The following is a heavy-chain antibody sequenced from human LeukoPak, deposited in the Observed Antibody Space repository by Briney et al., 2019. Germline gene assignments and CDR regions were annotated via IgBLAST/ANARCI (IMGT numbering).Heavy chain of an antibody. Sequence: GGSLRLSCAASGFTFSSYAMHWVRQAPGKGLEWVAVIWYDGSNKYYADSVKGRFTISRDNSKNTLYLQMNSLRAEDTAVYYCARDKSGLLWFGESSSSMDVWGQGTTVTVSS. D-gene: IGHD3-10*01. CDR1: GFTFSSYA. J-gene: IGHJ6*02. V-gene: IGHV3-33*08. CDR3: ARDKSGLLWFGESSSSMDV. CDR2: IWYDGSNK.